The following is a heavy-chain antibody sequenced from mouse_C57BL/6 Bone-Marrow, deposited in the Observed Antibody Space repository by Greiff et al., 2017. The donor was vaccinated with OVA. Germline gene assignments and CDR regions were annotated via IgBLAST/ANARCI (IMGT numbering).Heavy chain of an antibody. J-gene: IGHJ1*03. CDR2: IYPRSGNT. Sequence: VQLQESGAELARPGASVKLSCKASGYTFTSYGISWVKQRTGQGLEWIGEIYPRSGNTYYNEKFKGKATLTADKSSSTAYMELRSLTSEDSAVYFCARLHYYGSSSWWYFDVWGTGTTVTVSS. CDR1: GYTFTSYG. V-gene: IGHV1-81*01. CDR3: ARLHYYGSSSWWYFDV. D-gene: IGHD1-1*01.